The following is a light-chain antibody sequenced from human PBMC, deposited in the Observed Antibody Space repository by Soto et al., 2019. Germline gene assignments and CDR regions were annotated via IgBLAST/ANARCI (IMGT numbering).Light chain of an antibody. Sequence: DVQMTQSPSTLSASVGDRVTITCRASQSISSWLAWYQQKPGKAPKLLIYDASSLESGVPSRFSGSGSGTEFTLTISSLQPDDFATYYCQQYNSYPYTFGQANDWRL. V-gene: IGKV1-5*01. J-gene: IGKJ2*01. CDR1: QSISSW. CDR3: QQYNSYPYT. CDR2: DAS.